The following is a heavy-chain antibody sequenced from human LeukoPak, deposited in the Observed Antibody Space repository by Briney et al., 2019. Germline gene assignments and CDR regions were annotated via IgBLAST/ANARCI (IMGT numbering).Heavy chain of an antibody. V-gene: IGHV3-74*01. D-gene: IGHD6-6*01. CDR1: GFTFRSYW. CDR2: INGDGSST. CDR3: ARGYSSSYRIDY. J-gene: IGHJ4*02. Sequence: GGSLCLSCAASGFTFRSYWMHWVRQAAGKGLVWVSRINGDGSSTSDADSVKGRFPISRDNAKHTLYLQMNSLRAEDTAVYYCARGYSSSYRIDYWGQGTLVTVPS.